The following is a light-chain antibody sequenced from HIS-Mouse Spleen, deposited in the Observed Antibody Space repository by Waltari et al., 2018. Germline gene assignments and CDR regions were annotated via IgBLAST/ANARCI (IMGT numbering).Light chain of an antibody. CDR2: AAS. CDR3: QQYYSYLPIT. V-gene: IGKV1-8*01. CDR1: QGISSY. Sequence: AIRLTQSPSSFSASTGDRVPINCRASQGISSYLAWYQQKPGKAPKLLIYAASTLQSGVPSRFSGSGSGTDFTLTISCLQSEDFATYYCQQYYSYLPITFGQGTRLEIK. J-gene: IGKJ5*01.